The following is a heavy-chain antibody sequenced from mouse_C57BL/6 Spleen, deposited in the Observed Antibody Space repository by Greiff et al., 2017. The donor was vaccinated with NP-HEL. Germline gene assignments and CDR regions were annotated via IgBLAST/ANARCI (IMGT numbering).Heavy chain of an antibody. CDR3: TREAGYGGYFDV. J-gene: IGHJ1*03. CDR1: GFTFSDAW. CDR2: IRNKANNHAT. V-gene: IGHV6-6*01. D-gene: IGHD1-1*01. Sequence: EVKLMESGGGLVQPGGSMKLSCAASGFTFSDAWMDWVRQSPEKGLEWVAEIRNKANNHATYYAESVKGRFTISRDDSKSSVYLQMNSLRAEDTGIYYCTREAGYGGYFDVWGTGTTVTVSS.